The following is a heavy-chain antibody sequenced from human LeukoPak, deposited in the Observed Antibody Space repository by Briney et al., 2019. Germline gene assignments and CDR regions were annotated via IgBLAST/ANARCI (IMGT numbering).Heavy chain of an antibody. CDR3: ARAQVGAPTDL. CDR2: IHGDGDNI. CDR1: GFPFSSYA. D-gene: IGHD1-26*01. V-gene: IGHV3-74*01. Sequence: TGGSLRLSCAASGFPFSSYAMYWVRQAPGKGLVWVARIHGDGDNISYADSVRGRFTISRDNAKDTLHLHMNSLRPEDTAVYYCARAQVGAPTDLWGQGTLVTVSS. J-gene: IGHJ5*02.